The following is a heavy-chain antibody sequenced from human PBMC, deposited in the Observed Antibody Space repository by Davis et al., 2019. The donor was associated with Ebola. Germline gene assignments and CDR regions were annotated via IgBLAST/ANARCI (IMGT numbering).Heavy chain of an antibody. Sequence: PGGSLRLSCAASGFTFSNYAMHWVRQAPGRGLEWVAVVSHREREKFYADSVKGRFTISRDNSENTLYLQMNSLTADDTAVYYCARAVFHEVLDYWGQGTPVTVSS. CDR3: ARAVFHEVLDY. J-gene: IGHJ4*02. V-gene: IGHV3-30*04. CDR1: GFTFSNYA. D-gene: IGHD3-3*01. CDR2: VSHREREK.